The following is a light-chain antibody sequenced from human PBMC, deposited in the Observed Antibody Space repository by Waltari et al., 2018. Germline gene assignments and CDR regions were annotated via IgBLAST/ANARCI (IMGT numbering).Light chain of an antibody. Sequence: QSVLTQPPSASGTPGQRVTISCSGSSSNIGSNTVNWYQQLPGTAPKLLIYSNKRRPSGVTDRSSDSKSGTAASLAISGLQSEDEADYYCAAWDDSLNGRVFGGGTKLTVL. CDR2: SNK. J-gene: IGLJ2*01. V-gene: IGLV1-44*01. CDR3: AAWDDSLNGRV. CDR1: SSNIGSNT.